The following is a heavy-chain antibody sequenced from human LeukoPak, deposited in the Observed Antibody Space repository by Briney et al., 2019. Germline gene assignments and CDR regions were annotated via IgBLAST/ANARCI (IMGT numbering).Heavy chain of an antibody. V-gene: IGHV3-7*01. CDR1: GFTFSSYW. CDR3: ARAEHELRRGPYYDILTGYAAYAFDI. CDR2: IKQDGSEK. D-gene: IGHD3-9*01. Sequence: GGSLRLSRAASGFTFSSYWMSWVRQAPGKGLEWVANIKQDGSEKYYVDSVKGRFTISRDNAKNSLYLQMNSLRAEDTAVYYCARAEHELRRGPYYDILTGYAAYAFDIWGQGTMVTVSS. J-gene: IGHJ3*02.